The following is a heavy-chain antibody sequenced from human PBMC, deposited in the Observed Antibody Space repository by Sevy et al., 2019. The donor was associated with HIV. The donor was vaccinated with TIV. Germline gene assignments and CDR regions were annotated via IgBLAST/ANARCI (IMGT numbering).Heavy chain of an antibody. D-gene: IGHD3-22*01. CDR1: GFTFSSYA. J-gene: IGHJ3*02. CDR2: ISSNGGST. CDR3: VKGYYYDSSGYYYGSYAFDI. Sequence: GGSLRLSCSASGFTFSSYAMHWVRQAPGKGLEYVSPISSNGGSTYYADSVKGRFTISRDNSKNTLYLQMSSLRAEDTAVYYCVKGYYYDSSGYYYGSYAFDIWGQGTMVTVSS. V-gene: IGHV3-64D*06.